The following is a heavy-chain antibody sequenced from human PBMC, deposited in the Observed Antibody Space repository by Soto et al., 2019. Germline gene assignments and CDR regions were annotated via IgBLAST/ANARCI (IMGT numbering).Heavy chain of an antibody. J-gene: IGHJ4*02. CDR3: ARWVEVSLDYFDS. D-gene: IGHD2-15*01. Sequence: SETLSLTCAVSGGSISSGGYFWSWIRQPPGKGLEWIGYIYHSGSTYYNPSLKSRVTISVDRSKNQFSLKLSSVTAADKAVYYCARWVEVSLDYFDSWGQGTPVTVSS. CDR2: IYHSGST. V-gene: IGHV4-30-2*01. CDR1: GGSISSGGYF.